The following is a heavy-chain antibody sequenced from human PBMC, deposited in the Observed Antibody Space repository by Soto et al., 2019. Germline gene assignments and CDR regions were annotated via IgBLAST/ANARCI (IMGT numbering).Heavy chain of an antibody. D-gene: IGHD2-15*01. V-gene: IGHV4-34*01. Sequence: SETLSLTCAVYGGSFSGYYWSWIRQPPGKGLEWIGEINHSGSTNYNPSLKSRVTISVDTSKNQFSLKLSSVTAADTAVHYCAREGYCSGGSCYSRTLDYWGQGTLVTVSS. J-gene: IGHJ4*02. CDR3: AREGYCSGGSCYSRTLDY. CDR1: GGSFSGYY. CDR2: INHSGST.